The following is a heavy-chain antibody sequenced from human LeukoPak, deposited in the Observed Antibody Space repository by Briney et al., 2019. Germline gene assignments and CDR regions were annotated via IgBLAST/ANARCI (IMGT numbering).Heavy chain of an antibody. V-gene: IGHV3-7*01. CDR1: GFTFSTNW. CDR3: ARDEYNWNVDAFDI. CDR2: IKEDGSEK. D-gene: IGHD1-20*01. J-gene: IGHJ3*02. Sequence: GGSLRLSCAASGFTFSTNWMSWVRQAPGKGLEWVANIKEDGSEKYYVDSVKGRFTISRDNAKNSLYLQMNSLGAEDTAVYYCARDEYNWNVDAFDIWGQGTVVTVSS.